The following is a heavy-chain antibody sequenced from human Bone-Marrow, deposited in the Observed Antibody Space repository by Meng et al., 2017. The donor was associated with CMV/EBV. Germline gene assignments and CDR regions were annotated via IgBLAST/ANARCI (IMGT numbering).Heavy chain of an antibody. CDR2: INPNSGGT. CDR3: ARDINNYCSSTSCYGGGYY. J-gene: IGHJ4*02. D-gene: IGHD2-2*01. V-gene: IGHV1-2*02. Sequence: ASVKVSCKASGYTFTGYYMHWVRQAPGQGLEWMGWINPNSGGTNYAQKFQGRVTMTRDTSISTAYMELSRLRSDDTAVYYCARDINNYCSSTSCYGGGYYWGQGTLVTVSS. CDR1: GYTFTGYY.